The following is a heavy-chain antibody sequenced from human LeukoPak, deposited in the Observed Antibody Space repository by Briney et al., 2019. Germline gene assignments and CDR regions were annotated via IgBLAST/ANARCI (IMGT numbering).Heavy chain of an antibody. CDR3: ARRHYGSGNIDS. CDR1: SDSISSSSYL. D-gene: IGHD3-10*01. J-gene: IGHJ4*02. CDR2: IYSNGHI. V-gene: IGHV4-39*01. Sequence: ASETLSLTCSVSSDSISSSSYLWVWVRQPPGKGLEWIGDIYSNGHISYNPSLKSRAAISVDTSKNQFSLNLSSVTAADAAVYYCARRHYGSGNIDSWGQGTLVTVSS.